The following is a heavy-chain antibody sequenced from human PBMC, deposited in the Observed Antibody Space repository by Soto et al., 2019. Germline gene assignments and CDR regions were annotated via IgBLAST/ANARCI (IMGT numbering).Heavy chain of an antibody. Sequence: PMGSLRLSGAVSRFNFRVNGVILVRQAPGKSREFVATLGVAVGGTYYADSVECRFTISRDNSKDTLYLQMNNLRADHTALYYCAKGGVIATFGGGIVSYYFDSWGQGTPVTVCS. V-gene: IGHV3-23*01. D-gene: IGHD3-16*02. CDR3: AKGGVIATFGGGIVSYYFDS. CDR1: RFNFRVNG. CDR2: LGVAVGGT. J-gene: IGHJ4*02.